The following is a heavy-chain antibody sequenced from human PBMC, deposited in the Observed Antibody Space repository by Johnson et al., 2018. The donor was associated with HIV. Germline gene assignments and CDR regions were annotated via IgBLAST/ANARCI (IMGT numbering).Heavy chain of an antibody. CDR1: GFTFSSYD. CDR3: ARRPNHDILTGKGGAFDI. CDR2: IGTAGDT. Sequence: EVQLVESGGGLVQPGGSLRLSCAASGFTFSSYDMHWVRQATGKGLEWVSAIGTAGDTYYPGSVKGRFTISRENAKNSLYLQMNSLRAEDTAVYYCARRPNHDILTGKGGAFDIWGQGTMVTVSS. D-gene: IGHD3-9*01. V-gene: IGHV3-13*01. J-gene: IGHJ3*02.